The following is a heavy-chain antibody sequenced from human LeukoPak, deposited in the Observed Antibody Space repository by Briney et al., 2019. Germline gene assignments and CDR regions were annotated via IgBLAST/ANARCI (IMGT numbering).Heavy chain of an antibody. CDR3: ARRAYYDSSGYHPTSGYFDL. D-gene: IGHD3-22*01. CDR1: GGSVFSYY. CDR2: IYPNGIT. Sequence: SETLSLTCTVSGGSVFSYYWNWIRQSPGKGLEGLGYIYPNGITNYSPSLGSRGTISIATSKNQISLRLTSVTAADTAIYYCARRAYYDSSGYHPTSGYFDLWGRGTLVTVSS. V-gene: IGHV4-4*08. J-gene: IGHJ2*01.